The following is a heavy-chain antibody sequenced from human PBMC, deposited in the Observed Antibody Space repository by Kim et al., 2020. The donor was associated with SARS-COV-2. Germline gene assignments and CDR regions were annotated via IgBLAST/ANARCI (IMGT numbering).Heavy chain of an antibody. CDR2: T. J-gene: IGHJ5*02. D-gene: IGHD2-2*01. CDR3: ARLVVVNWFDP. V-gene: IGHV4-30-2*01. Sequence: TYYNPSLKSRVTISVDRSKNQFSLKLSSVTAADTAVYYCARLVVVNWFDPWGQGTLVTVSS.